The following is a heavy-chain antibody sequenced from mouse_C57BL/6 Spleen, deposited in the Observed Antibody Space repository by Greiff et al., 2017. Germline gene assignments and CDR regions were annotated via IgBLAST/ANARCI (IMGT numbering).Heavy chain of an antibody. CDR3: TMWVYSYY. D-gene: IGHD1-1*01. CDR2: IDPEDGDT. Sequence: VQLQQSGAELVRPGASVKLSCTASGFNIKDYYMHWVKQRPEQGLEWIGRIDPEDGDTEYDPKFQGKATMTADTSSNTAYLQLSLLTSEYTAVYYCTMWVYSYYWGQGTTLTVSS. J-gene: IGHJ2*01. V-gene: IGHV14-1*01. CDR1: GFNIKDYY.